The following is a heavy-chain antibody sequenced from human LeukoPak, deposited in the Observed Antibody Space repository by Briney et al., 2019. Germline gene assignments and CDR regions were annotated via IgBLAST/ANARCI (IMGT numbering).Heavy chain of an antibody. J-gene: IGHJ4*02. CDR2: IYHSGST. CDR1: GGSISSSNW. Sequence: SETLSLTCAVSGGSISSSNWWSWIRQPPGKGLEWIGEIYHSGSTNYNPSLKSRVTISVDKPKTQFSLKLSSVTAADTAVYYCARGRIVGANSYYFDYWGQGTLVTVSS. D-gene: IGHD1-26*01. CDR3: ARGRIVGANSYYFDY. V-gene: IGHV4-4*02.